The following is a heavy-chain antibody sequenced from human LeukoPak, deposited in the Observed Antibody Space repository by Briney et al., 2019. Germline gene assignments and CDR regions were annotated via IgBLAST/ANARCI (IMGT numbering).Heavy chain of an antibody. CDR2: VHLDGRT. Sequence: KPSGTLSLTCGVSGGSVINTNWWTWVRQPPGKGLEWIGEVHLDGRTNYNPSLESRLTMSVDVSENQASLKLTSVTAADTAVYYCAREGGFYRPLDYSGQGTLVTVSS. J-gene: IGHJ4*02. CDR1: GGSVINTNW. D-gene: IGHD3-3*01. V-gene: IGHV4-4*02. CDR3: AREGGFYRPLDY.